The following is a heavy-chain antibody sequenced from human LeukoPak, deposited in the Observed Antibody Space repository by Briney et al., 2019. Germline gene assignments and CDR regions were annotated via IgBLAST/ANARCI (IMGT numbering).Heavy chain of an antibody. Sequence: SVKVSCKASGFTFTSSAMQWVRQARGQRLEWIGWIVVVNGNTNYAQKFQERVTITRNMSTSTAYMELSSLRSEDTAVYYCAASFGGPYDYWGQGTLVTVSS. J-gene: IGHJ4*02. CDR1: GFTFTSSA. V-gene: IGHV1-58*02. CDR3: AASFGGPYDY. CDR2: IVVVNGNT. D-gene: IGHD3-16*01.